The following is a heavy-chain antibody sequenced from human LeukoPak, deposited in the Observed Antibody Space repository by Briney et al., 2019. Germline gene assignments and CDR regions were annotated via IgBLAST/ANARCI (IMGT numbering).Heavy chain of an antibody. D-gene: IGHD6-13*01. CDR1: GYTFTSYD. Sequence: ASVKVSCKASGYTFTSYDINWVRQATGQGLEWMGWMNPNSGNTGYAQKLQGRVTMTTDTSTSTAYMELRSLRSDDAAVYYCARDLVGTAAFDIWGQGTMVTVSS. V-gene: IGHV1-8*02. J-gene: IGHJ3*02. CDR3: ARDLVGTAAFDI. CDR2: MNPNSGNT.